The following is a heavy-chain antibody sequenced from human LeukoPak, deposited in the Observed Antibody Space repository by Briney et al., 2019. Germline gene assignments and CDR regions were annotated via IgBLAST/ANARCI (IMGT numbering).Heavy chain of an antibody. CDR2: IWYDGSNK. Sequence: GTSLRLSCAASGFTFSNYGMHWVRQAPGKGLEWVAVIWYDGSNKYYADSVKGRFTISRDSSKNTLYLQMNSLRAEDTAVYYCARAPPGYCSSTSCYLNYWGQGILVTVSS. J-gene: IGHJ4*02. CDR3: ARAPPGYCSSTSCYLNY. V-gene: IGHV3-33*01. D-gene: IGHD2-2*01. CDR1: GFTFSNYG.